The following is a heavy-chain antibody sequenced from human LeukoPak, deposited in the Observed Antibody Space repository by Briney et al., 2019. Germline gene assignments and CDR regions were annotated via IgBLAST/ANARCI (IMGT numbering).Heavy chain of an antibody. CDR1: GYTFTIYC. Sequence: ASVKVSCKASGYTFTIYCMHWVRQAPGQGLEWMGIITPSSGSTTYAQNFQGRVTMTRDTSTTTFYMEVSSLRFEDTAVYYCARERGYCTGGTCYWFDLWGQGSLVTVSS. CDR3: ARERGYCTGGTCYWFDL. J-gene: IGHJ5*02. V-gene: IGHV1-46*01. CDR2: ITPSSGST. D-gene: IGHD2-15*01.